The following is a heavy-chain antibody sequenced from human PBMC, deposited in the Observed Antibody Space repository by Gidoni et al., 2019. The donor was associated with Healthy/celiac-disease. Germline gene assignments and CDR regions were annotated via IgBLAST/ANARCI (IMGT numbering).Heavy chain of an antibody. V-gene: IGHV3-21*01. CDR1: GFTFSSSS. CDR3: ASLFQGDYSASNDAFDI. Sequence: EVQLVESGGGLVKPGGPLRLSCAPSGFTFSSSSMNWVRQAPGKGLEWVSSISSSSSYIYYADSVKGRFTISRDNAKTSLYLQMNSLRAEDTAVYYCASLFQGDYSASNDAFDIWGQGTMVTVSS. CDR2: ISSSSSYI. J-gene: IGHJ3*02. D-gene: IGHD3-22*01.